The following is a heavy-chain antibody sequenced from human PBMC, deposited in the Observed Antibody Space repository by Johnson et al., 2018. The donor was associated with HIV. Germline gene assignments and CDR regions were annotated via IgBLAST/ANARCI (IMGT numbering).Heavy chain of an antibody. CDR2: IYSGGST. V-gene: IGHV3-66*04. CDR3: ARPVIAADDAFDI. J-gene: IGHJ3*02. CDR1: GFTFSDYY. Sequence: VQLVESGGGLLKPGGSLRLSCAASGFTFSDYYMSWIRQAPGKRLEWVSAIYSGGSTYYAESVKGRFTISRDISKNTLFLQMNSLRAEDTAVYYCARPVIAADDAFDIWGQGTMVTVSS. D-gene: IGHD6-13*01.